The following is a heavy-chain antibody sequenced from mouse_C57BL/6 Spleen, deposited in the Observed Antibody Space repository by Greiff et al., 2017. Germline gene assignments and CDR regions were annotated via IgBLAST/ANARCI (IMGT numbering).Heavy chain of an antibody. J-gene: IGHJ3*01. V-gene: IGHV5-4*01. CDR1: GFTFSSYA. CDR3: ARDKTFFAY. Sequence: EVQRVESGGGLVKPGGSLKLSCAASGFTFSSYAMSWVRQTPEKRLEWVATISDGGSYTYYPDNVKGRFTISRDNAKNNLYLQMSHLKSEDTAMYYCARDKTFFAYWGQGTLVTVSA. CDR2: ISDGGSYT.